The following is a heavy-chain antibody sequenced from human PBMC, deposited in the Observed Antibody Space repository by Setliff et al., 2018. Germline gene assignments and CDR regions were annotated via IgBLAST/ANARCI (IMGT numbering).Heavy chain of an antibody. CDR2: IYYSGST. J-gene: IGHJ4*02. D-gene: IGHD6-13*01. CDR1: GGSISSSSYY. CDR3: ARRGMRSSWFQGYFDY. V-gene: IGHV4-39*01. Sequence: SETLSLTCTVSGGSISSSSYYWGWIRPPPGKGLEWIGSIYYSGSTYYNPSLKSQVTISVDTSKNQFSLKLSSVTAADTAVYYCARRGMRSSWFQGYFDYWGQGTLVTVSS.